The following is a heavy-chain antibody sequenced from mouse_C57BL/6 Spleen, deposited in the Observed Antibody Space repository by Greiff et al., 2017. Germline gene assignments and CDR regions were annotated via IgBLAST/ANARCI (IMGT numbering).Heavy chain of an antibody. CDR1: GYSFTGYY. Sequence: VQLKESGPELVKPGASVQISCTASGYSFTGYYMNWVKQSPEKSLEWIGEINPSTGGTTYNQKFKAKATLTVDKSSSTAYIQLKSLTSEDSAVYCCARGIFAYWGQGTLVTVSA. CDR2: INPSTGGT. V-gene: IGHV1-42*01. CDR3: ARGIFAY. J-gene: IGHJ3*01.